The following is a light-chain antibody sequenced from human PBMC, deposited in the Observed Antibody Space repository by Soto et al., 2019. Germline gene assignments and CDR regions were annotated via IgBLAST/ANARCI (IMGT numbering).Light chain of an antibody. CDR2: EVS. Sequence: QSALTQPASVSGSPAQSITISCTGTSSDVGGYNYVSWYQQHPGKAPNLIIYEVSNRPSGVSNRFSGSKSGNTASLTISGPQAEDEADYYCSSYTSSTLVFGTGTKVTVL. J-gene: IGLJ1*01. CDR3: SSYTSSTLV. CDR1: SSDVGGYNY. V-gene: IGLV2-14*01.